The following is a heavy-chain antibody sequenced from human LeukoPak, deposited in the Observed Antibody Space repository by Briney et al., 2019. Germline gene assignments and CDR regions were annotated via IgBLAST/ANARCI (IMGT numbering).Heavy chain of an antibody. CDR1: GGSISSSSYY. Sequence: SETLSLTCTVSGGSISSSSYYWGWIRQPPGKGLEWIGSIYHSGSTYYNPSLKSRVTISVDTSKNQFSLKLSSVTAADTAVYYCASVSRGSGSLYYYYYMDVWGKGTTVTVSS. CDR3: ASVSRGSGSLYYYYYMDV. D-gene: IGHD3-10*01. J-gene: IGHJ6*03. V-gene: IGHV4-39*07. CDR2: IYHSGST.